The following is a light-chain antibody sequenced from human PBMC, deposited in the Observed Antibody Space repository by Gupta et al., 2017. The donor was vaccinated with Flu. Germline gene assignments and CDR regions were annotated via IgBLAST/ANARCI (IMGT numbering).Light chain of an antibody. V-gene: IGKV3-20*01. Sequence: ERATLSCKASQSVGNNYLAWYQQKPGQAPRLLILGASSRATGIPDRFSGSGSGTDFSLTISGLEPEDSALYYCQQYGASPLSFGGGTKVEIK. CDR3: QQYGASPLS. CDR2: GAS. CDR1: QSVGNNY. J-gene: IGKJ4*01.